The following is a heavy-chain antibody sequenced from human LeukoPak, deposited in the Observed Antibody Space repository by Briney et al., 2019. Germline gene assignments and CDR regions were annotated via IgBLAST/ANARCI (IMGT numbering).Heavy chain of an antibody. D-gene: IGHD2-2*01. Sequence: ASVKVSCKVSGYTLTELSMHWVRQAPGKGLEWMGGFDPEDGETIYAQKFQGRVTMTEDTSTDTAYMELSSLRSEDTAVYYCATAEIVGYCSSTSCSDAFDIWGQGTMVTVSS. CDR2: FDPEDGET. J-gene: IGHJ3*02. V-gene: IGHV1-24*01. CDR3: ATAEIVGYCSSTSCSDAFDI. CDR1: GYTLTELS.